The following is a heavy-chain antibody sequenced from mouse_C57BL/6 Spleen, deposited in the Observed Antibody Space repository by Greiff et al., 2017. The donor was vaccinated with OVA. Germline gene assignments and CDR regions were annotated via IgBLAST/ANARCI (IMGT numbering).Heavy chain of an antibody. Sequence: VQLKESGEGLVKPGGSLKLSCAASGFTFSSYAMSWVRQTPEKRLEWVAYISSGGDYIYYADTVKGRFTISRDNARNTLYLQMSSLKSEDTAMYYCTREGYYYGSSHWYFDVWGTGTTVTVSS. D-gene: IGHD1-1*01. CDR2: ISSGGDYI. V-gene: IGHV5-9-1*02. CDR3: TREGYYYGSSHWYFDV. J-gene: IGHJ1*03. CDR1: GFTFSSYA.